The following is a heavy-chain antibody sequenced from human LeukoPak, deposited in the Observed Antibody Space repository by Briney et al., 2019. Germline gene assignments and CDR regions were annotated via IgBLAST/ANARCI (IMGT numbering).Heavy chain of an antibody. Sequence: SETLSLTCTVSGGSISSYYWSWIRQPARKGLEWIGRIYTSGSTNYNPSLKSRVTMSVDTSKNQFSLKLSSVTAADTAVYYCARSTAKSRYYYYYYYMDVWGKGTTVTVSS. CDR2: IYTSGST. J-gene: IGHJ6*03. D-gene: IGHD5-18*01. CDR1: GGSISSYY. V-gene: IGHV4-4*07. CDR3: ARSTAKSRYYYYYYYMDV.